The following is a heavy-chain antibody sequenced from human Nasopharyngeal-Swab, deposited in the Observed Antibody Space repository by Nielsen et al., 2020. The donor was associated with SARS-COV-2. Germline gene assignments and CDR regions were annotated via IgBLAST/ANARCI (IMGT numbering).Heavy chain of an antibody. Sequence: ASVKVSCKASGYTFTSYYMHWVRQAPGQGLEWMGIINPSGGSTSYAQKFQGRVTISVDTSKNQFSLKLSSVTAADTAVYYCAREDTAMGEIFDYWGQGTLVTVSS. J-gene: IGHJ4*02. CDR2: INPSGGST. D-gene: IGHD5-18*01. V-gene: IGHV1-46*01. CDR1: GYTFTSYY. CDR3: AREDTAMGEIFDY.